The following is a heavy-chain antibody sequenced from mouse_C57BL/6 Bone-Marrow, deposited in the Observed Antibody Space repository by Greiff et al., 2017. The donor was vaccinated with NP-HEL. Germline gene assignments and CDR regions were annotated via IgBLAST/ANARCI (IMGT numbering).Heavy chain of an antibody. CDR3: ASDGLTEPDYDFDY. CDR2: ISPYNGGT. Sequence: DVQLQESGPVLVKPGASVKMSCKASGYTFTDYYMNWVKQSHGKSLEWIGVISPYNGGTSYNQKFKGKATLTVDKSSSTAYMELNSLTSEDSAGYYCASDGLTEPDYDFDYWGQGTTLTVSS. V-gene: IGHV1-19*01. D-gene: IGHD2-4*01. CDR1: GYTFTDYY. J-gene: IGHJ2*01.